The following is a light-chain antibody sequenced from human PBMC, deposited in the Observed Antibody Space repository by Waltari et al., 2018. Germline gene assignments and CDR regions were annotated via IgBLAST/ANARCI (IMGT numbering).Light chain of an antibody. J-gene: IGKJ4*01. V-gene: IGKV3-20*01. Sequence: EIVLTQSPGTLSLSPGEGATLSCRTSQPIRTTYLAWYQQKPGQAPTLLIYGASSRATGVPDRFTGSGSGTDFSLTISSLEPEDFATYYCQQYDISPLTFGGGIKVEIK. CDR1: QPIRTTY. CDR2: GAS. CDR3: QQYDISPLT.